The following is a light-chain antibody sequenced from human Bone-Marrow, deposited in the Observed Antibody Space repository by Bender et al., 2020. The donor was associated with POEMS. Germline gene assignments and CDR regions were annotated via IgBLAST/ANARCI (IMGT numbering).Light chain of an antibody. Sequence: SSELTQDPAVSVALGQTVRITCQGDDLRSYTASWYQQRPGQAPVLVIFDKDNRPSGIPDRFSGSTSGNTASLTITGAQAEDEADYYCNSRDTRGNHVYVFGPGTKVTVL. CDR3: NSRDTRGNHVYV. CDR1: DLRSYT. J-gene: IGLJ1*01. V-gene: IGLV3-19*01. CDR2: DKD.